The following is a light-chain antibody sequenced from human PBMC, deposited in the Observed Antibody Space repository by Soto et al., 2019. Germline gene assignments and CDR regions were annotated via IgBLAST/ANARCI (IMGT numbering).Light chain of an antibody. CDR1: QTVSSSF. J-gene: IGKJ2*03. CDR3: QQYSSSPYS. Sequence: ENVLTQSPGTLSLSPGERATLSCRASQTVSSSFLAWYPQKPGQAPSLLIYGSSSRASGIPDRFSGSGSGTDFTLTISRLEPEDFALYYCQQYSSSPYSFGQGTKLEIK. CDR2: GSS. V-gene: IGKV3-20*01.